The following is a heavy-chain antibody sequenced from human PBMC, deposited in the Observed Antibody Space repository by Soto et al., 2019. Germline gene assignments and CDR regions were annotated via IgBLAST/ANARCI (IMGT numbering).Heavy chain of an antibody. CDR2: IYYSGST. J-gene: IGHJ6*02. V-gene: IGHV4-59*01. CDR1: GGSISSYY. CDR3: ASSPIVLVTAAYYYGMDV. D-gene: IGHD2-21*02. Sequence: SETLSLTCTVSGGSISSYYWSWIRQPPGKGLEWIGYIYYSGSTNYNPSLKSRVTISVDTSKNQFSLKLSSVTAADTAVYYCASSPIVLVTAAYYYGMDVWGQGTTVTVSS.